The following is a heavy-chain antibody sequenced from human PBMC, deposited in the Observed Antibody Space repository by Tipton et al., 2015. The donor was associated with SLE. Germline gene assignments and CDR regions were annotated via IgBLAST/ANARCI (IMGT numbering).Heavy chain of an antibody. CDR1: GFTFSSYA. Sequence: GSLRLSCAASGFTFSSYAMSWVRQAPGKGLEWVSVIYSGGSTYYVDSVKGRFTISRDNSKNTLYLQMNSLRAEDTAVYYCAKDGAGTYFQHWGQVTLVTVSS. D-gene: IGHD6-13*01. CDR2: IYSGGST. V-gene: IGHV3-23*03. CDR3: AKDGAGTYFQH. J-gene: IGHJ1*01.